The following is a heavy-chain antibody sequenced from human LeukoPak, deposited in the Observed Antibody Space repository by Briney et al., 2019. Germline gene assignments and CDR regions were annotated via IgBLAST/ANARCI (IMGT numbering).Heavy chain of an antibody. D-gene: IGHD3-22*01. Sequence: GGSLRLSCAASGFTFSSYWMHRFRQAPGKGLVWVSRINSDGSSTTYADSVKGRFTISRDNAKNTLYLQMNSLGAEDTAVYYCASGPSSGYHYTLGSWGQGTLVTVSS. CDR1: GFTFSSYW. V-gene: IGHV3-74*01. CDR2: INSDGSST. CDR3: ASGPSSGYHYTLGS. J-gene: IGHJ5*02.